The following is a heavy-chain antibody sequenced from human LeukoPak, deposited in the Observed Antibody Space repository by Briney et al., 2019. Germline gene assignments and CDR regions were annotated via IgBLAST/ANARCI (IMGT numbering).Heavy chain of an antibody. Sequence: GGSLRLSCAASGFTFSDYYMTWIRQAPGKGLEWLSCISSSGSAIYYADSVKGRFTISRDNAKNSLYLQLNSLRAEDTAVYYCARDKWDYGGDPESYFDYWGQGTLVTVSS. V-gene: IGHV3-11*01. D-gene: IGHD4-23*01. CDR3: ARDKWDYGGDPESYFDY. CDR1: GFTFSDYY. J-gene: IGHJ4*02. CDR2: ISSSGSAI.